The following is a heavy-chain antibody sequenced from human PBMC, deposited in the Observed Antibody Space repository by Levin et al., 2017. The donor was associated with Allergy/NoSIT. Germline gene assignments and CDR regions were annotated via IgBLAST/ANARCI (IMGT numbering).Heavy chain of an antibody. Sequence: HSGGSLRLSCAASGFTVSSNYMSWVRQAPGKGLEWVSVIYSGGSTYYADSVKGRFTISRDNSKNTLYLQMNSLRAEDTAVYYCARDLDGDFYFDYWGQGTLVTVSS. J-gene: IGHJ4*02. D-gene: IGHD4-17*01. CDR3: ARDLDGDFYFDY. CDR1: GFTVSSNY. CDR2: IYSGGST. V-gene: IGHV3-66*01.